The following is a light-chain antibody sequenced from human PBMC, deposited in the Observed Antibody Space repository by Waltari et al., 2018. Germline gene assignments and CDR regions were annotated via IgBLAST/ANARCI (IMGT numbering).Light chain of an antibody. CDR2: DVS. CDR1: SYDVGCNNV. V-gene: IGLV2-14*01. J-gene: IGLJ2*01. CDR3: SSYTSINTLP. Sequence: SPLPHPAATGSPARPFIIISAAATSYDVGCNNVASWYQQYPGKAPKLMIFDVSNRPSGVSDRFSGSKSGNTASLTISGLQPEDEADYYCSSYTSINTLPFGGGTKLTVL.